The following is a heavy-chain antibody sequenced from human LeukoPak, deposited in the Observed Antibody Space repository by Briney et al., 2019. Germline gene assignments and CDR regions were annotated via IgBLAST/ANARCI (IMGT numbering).Heavy chain of an antibody. J-gene: IGHJ6*03. V-gene: IGHV1-69*06. CDR2: IIPIFGTA. CDR1: GGTFSSYA. CDR3: ARAHYYGSGSYGFNYYYYMDV. D-gene: IGHD3-10*01. Sequence: ASVKVSCKASGGTFSSYAISWVRQAPGQGLEWMGGIIPIFGTANYVQKFQGRVTITADKSTSTAYMELSSLRSEDTAVYYCARAHYYGSGSYGFNYYYYMDVWGKGTTVTVSS.